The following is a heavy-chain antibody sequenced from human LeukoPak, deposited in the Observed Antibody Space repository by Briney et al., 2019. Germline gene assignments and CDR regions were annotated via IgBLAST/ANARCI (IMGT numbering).Heavy chain of an antibody. CDR2: IRYDGSNK. CDR3: AKDAGYCSSTSCYPGSSFDY. J-gene: IGHJ4*02. CDR1: GFTFSSYG. Sequence: PGGSLRLSCAASGFTFSSYGMHWVRQAPGKGLEWVAFIRYDGSNKYYADSVKGRFTISRDNSKNTLYLQMNSLRAEDTAVYYCAKDAGYCSSTSCYPGSSFDYWGQGTLVTVSS. V-gene: IGHV3-30*02. D-gene: IGHD2-2*01.